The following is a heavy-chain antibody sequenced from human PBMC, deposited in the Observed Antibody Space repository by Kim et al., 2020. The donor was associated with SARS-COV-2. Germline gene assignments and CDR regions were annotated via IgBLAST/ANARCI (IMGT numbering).Heavy chain of an antibody. D-gene: IGHD6-13*01. CDR3: TKGSSWYGELGY. J-gene: IGHJ4*02. Sequence: YADSVQSRFTISRDNSNNTQYLQKNSLRAEDTAVYYCTKGSSWYGELGYWGQGTLVTVSS. V-gene: IGHV3-23*01.